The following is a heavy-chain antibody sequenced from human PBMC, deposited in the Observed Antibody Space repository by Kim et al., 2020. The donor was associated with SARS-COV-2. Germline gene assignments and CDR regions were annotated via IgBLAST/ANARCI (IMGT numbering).Heavy chain of an antibody. Sequence: SETLSLTCTVSGGSISSSSYYWGWIRQPPGKGLEWVGSIYYSGNTYYNPSLKSRVTISVDTSKNQFSLKLSSVTAADTAVYYCAKRVVHDYNWIDPWGQGTLVTVSS. CDR1: GGSISSSSYY. CDR2: IYYSGNT. V-gene: IGHV4-39*01. J-gene: IGHJ5*02. D-gene: IGHD2-8*02. CDR3: AKRVVHDYNWIDP.